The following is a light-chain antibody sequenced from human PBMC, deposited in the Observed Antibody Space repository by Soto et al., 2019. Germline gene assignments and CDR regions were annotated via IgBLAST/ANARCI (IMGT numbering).Light chain of an antibody. CDR1: QSVSSY. V-gene: IGKV3-11*01. J-gene: IGKJ4*01. CDR3: QQRSNWPPFT. Sequence: EIVLTQSPATLSLSPGERATLSCRASQSVSSYLAWYQQKPGQAPRLLIYDASNRATGIPARFSGSGSGTHLTLTISSLEPEDFAVYYCQQRSNWPPFTFGGGTKVEIK. CDR2: DAS.